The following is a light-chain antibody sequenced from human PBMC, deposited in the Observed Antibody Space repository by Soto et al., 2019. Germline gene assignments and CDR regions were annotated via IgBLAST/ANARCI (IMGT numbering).Light chain of an antibody. CDR3: QYINSFPLT. V-gene: IGKV1-9*01. Sequence: IQLTQSPSSLSASVGDRVTITCRASQVISKYLAWYQQKPGTAPKLLIYLASTLQGGVPSRFSGSGSGTDFSLTISSLQPEDVANYYCQYINSFPLTFGGGTKVEIK. J-gene: IGKJ4*01. CDR2: LAS. CDR1: QVISKY.